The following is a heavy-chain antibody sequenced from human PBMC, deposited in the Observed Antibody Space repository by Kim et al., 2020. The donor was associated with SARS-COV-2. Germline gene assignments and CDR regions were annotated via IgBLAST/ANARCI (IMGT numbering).Heavy chain of an antibody. J-gene: IGHJ5*02. CDR1: GGSISSYY. V-gene: IGHV4-59*08. CDR3: ARLGIGSASWFDP. CDR2: IYYSGST. Sequence: SETLSLTCTVSGGSISSYYWSWIRQPPGKGLEWIGYIYYSGSTNYNPSLKSRVTISVDTSKNQFSLKLSSVTAADTAVYYCARLGIGSASWFDPWGQGTLVTVSS.